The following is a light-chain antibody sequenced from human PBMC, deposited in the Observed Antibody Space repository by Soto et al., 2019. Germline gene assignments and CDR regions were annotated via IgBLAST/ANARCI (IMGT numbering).Light chain of an antibody. J-gene: IGLJ1*01. Sequence: QSALTQPRSVSGSPGQSVTISCTGTSSDVGGYNYVSWYQQHPGKAPKLMIYDVSKRPSGVPDRFSGSKSGNTASLTISGLQAEDEADYYCCSYAGSYVFGTGTKDTVL. CDR1: SSDVGGYNY. V-gene: IGLV2-11*01. CDR2: DVS. CDR3: CSYAGSYV.